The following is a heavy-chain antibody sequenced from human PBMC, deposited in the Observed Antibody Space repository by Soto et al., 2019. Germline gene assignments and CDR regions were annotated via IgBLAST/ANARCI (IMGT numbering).Heavy chain of an antibody. CDR3: ARTYYYGSGSESYYFDY. J-gene: IGHJ4*02. CDR2: IYYSGST. D-gene: IGHD3-10*01. V-gene: IGHV4-31*03. CDR1: GGFISSGGYY. Sequence: QVQLQESGPGLVKPSQTLSLTCTVSGGFISSGGYYWSWIRQHPGKGLEWIGYIYYSGSTYYNPSLKSRVTISVDTSKNQFSLKLSSVTAADTAVYYCARTYYYGSGSESYYFDYWGQGTLVTVSS.